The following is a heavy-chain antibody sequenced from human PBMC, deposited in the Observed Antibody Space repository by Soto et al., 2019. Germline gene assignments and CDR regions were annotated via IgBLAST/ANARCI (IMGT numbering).Heavy chain of an antibody. CDR1: GGSISSYH. V-gene: IGHV4-59*01. J-gene: IGHJ6*02. CDR2: IHYSGST. CDR3: ARARYQLLHPYYYGMDV. D-gene: IGHD2-2*01. Sequence: SETLSLTCTVSGGSISSYHWSWIRQSPGKGLEWIGYIHYSGSTKSNPSLKSRVTISVDTSRNQVSLKLSSVTAADSAVYFCARARYQLLHPYYYGMDVWGQGTTVTVSS.